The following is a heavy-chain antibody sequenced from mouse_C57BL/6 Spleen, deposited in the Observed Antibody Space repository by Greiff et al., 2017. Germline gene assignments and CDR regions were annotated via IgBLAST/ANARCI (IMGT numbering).Heavy chain of an antibody. J-gene: IGHJ3*01. CDR2: IHTNSGST. V-gene: IGHV1-64*01. CDR1: GYTFTSYW. Sequence: QVQLQQPGAELVKPGASVKLSCKASGYTFTSYWMHWVKQRPGQGLEWVGMIHTNSGSTNYNEKFKSKATLTVDKSSSTAYMQLSSLTSEDSAVYYCARSDGKRFAYWGQGTLVTVSA. CDR3: ARSDGKRFAY.